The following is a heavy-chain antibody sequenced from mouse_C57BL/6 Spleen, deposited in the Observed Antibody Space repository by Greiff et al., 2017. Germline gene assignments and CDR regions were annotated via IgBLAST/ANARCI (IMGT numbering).Heavy chain of an antibody. Sequence: QVQLQQPGAELVKPGASVKLSCKASGYTFTSYWMHWVKQRPGRGLEWIGRIDPYSGGTKYNEKFKSKATLTVDKPSSTAYMQLSSLTSEDSAVYYCARGYSNYVWYFDVWGTGTTVTVSS. J-gene: IGHJ1*03. D-gene: IGHD2-5*01. CDR3: ARGYSNYVWYFDV. CDR2: IDPYSGGT. CDR1: GYTFTSYW. V-gene: IGHV1-72*01.